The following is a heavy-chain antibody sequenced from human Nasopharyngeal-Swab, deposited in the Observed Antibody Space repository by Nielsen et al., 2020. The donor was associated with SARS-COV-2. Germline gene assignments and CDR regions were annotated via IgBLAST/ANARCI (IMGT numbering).Heavy chain of an antibody. CDR3: ARDSSGWYPVLDY. CDR2: TQQDGSEK. D-gene: IGHD6-19*01. V-gene: IGHV3-7*01. Sequence: GGSLRLSCAASGFTFSGYSISWVRQAPGKGLEWVANTQQDGSEKYYVDAVEGRFTISRDSAKNSLFLQMNSLRAEDTAVYYCARDSSGWYPVLDYWGQGTLVTVSS. CDR1: GFTFSGYS. J-gene: IGHJ4*02.